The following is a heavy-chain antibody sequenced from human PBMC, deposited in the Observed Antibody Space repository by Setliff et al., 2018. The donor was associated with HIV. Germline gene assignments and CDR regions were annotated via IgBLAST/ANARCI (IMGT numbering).Heavy chain of an antibody. J-gene: IGHJ6*03. V-gene: IGHV4-31*03. CDR2: VYYTGES. D-gene: IGHD1-26*01. Sequence: SETLSLTCSVYGGSISRGGRYWGWIRQHPGRGLEWLGYVYYTGESFYKPSLGGRVTILQDKSKNQFSLELRSVTAADTAVYYCARRRPPPSGAYSQYYMDVWGKGTTVTVSS. CDR1: GGSISRGGRY. CDR3: ARRRPPPSGAYSQYYMDV.